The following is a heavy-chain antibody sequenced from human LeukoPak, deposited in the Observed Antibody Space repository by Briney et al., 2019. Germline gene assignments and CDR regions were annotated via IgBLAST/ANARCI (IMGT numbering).Heavy chain of an antibody. CDR2: IYYSGST. Sequence: SETLSLTCTVSGGSISSYYWSWIRQPPGKGLEWIGYIYYSGSTNYNPSLKSRVTISVDTSKNQFSLKLSSVTAADTAVYYCARERRQQLVLYYYYYMDVWGKGTTVTVSS. CDR3: ARERRQQLVLYYYYYMDV. D-gene: IGHD6-13*01. J-gene: IGHJ6*03. CDR1: GGSISSYY. V-gene: IGHV4-59*01.